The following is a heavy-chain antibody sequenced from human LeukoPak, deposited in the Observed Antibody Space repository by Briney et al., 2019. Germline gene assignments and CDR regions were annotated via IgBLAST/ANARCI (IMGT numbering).Heavy chain of an antibody. CDR1: GGSISSYY. V-gene: IGHV4-59*01. CDR2: IYYSGST. D-gene: IGHD4-11*01. J-gene: IGHJ6*02. Sequence: SETLSLTCTASGGSISSYYWSWIRQPPGKGLEWIGYIYYSGSTNYNPSLKSRVTISVDTSKNQFSLKLSSVTAADTAVYYCAGRATVTTPHYCYYGMDVWGQGTTVTASS. CDR3: AGRATVTTPHYCYYGMDV.